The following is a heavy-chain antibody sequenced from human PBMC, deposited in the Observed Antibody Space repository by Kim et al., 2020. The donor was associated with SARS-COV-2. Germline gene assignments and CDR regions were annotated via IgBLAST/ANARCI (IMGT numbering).Heavy chain of an antibody. CDR3: ARDKFEYSSSSHWFDP. CDR2: IWYDGSNK. CDR1: GFTFSSYG. D-gene: IGHD6-6*01. V-gene: IGHV3-33*01. J-gene: IGHJ5*02. Sequence: GGSLRLSCAASGFTFSSYGMHWVRQAPGKGLEWVAVIWYDGSNKYYADSVKGRFTISRDNSKNTLYLQMNSLRAEDTAVYYCARDKFEYSSSSHWFDPWGQGTLVTVSS.